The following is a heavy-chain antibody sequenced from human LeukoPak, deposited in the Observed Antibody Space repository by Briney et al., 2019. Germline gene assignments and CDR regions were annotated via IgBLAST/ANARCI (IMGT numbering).Heavy chain of an antibody. CDR3: ARDSGARTVTTDYYYYMDV. D-gene: IGHD4-17*01. J-gene: IGHJ6*03. CDR1: GGTFSSYA. Sequence: SVKVSCKASGGTFSSYAISWVRQAPGQGLEWMGGIIPIFGTANYAQKFQGRVTITADESTSTAYMELSSLRSEDTAVHYCARDSGARTVTTDYYYYMDVWGKGTTVTVSS. CDR2: IIPIFGTA. V-gene: IGHV1-69*13.